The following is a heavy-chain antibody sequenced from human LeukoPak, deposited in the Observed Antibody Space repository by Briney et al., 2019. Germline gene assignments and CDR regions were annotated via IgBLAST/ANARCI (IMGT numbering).Heavy chain of an antibody. Sequence: GGSLRLSCAASGFTFSSTAMSWVRQAPGKGLEWVSTIAISDGKTYYADSVKGRFSISRDNSKNTLYLQMNSLRAEDTAVYYCAKLGTSDDYWGQGTLVTVSS. D-gene: IGHD2-2*01. CDR1: GFTFSSTA. CDR2: IAISDGKT. V-gene: IGHV3-23*01. J-gene: IGHJ4*02. CDR3: AKLGTSDDY.